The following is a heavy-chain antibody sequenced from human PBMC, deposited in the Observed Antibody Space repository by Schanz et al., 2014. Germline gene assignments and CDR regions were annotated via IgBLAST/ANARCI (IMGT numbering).Heavy chain of an antibody. CDR1: GFTFTNYA. J-gene: IGHJ6*01. Sequence: EVQLLDSGGGLVQPGGSLRLSCAASGFTFTNYAMTWVRQAPGKGLEWVSGISGSGGSAYDADSVKGRFTISRDNSKNTLYQQMKSLRLDDTTVYYCVKDPDKYNWNDEAGMDVWGPGTTDTVSP. CDR2: ISGSGGSA. V-gene: IGHV3-23*01. D-gene: IGHD1-1*01. CDR3: VKDPDKYNWNDEAGMDV.